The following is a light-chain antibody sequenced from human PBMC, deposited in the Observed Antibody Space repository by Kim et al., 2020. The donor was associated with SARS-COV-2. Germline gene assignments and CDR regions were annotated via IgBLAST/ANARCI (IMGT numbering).Light chain of an antibody. J-gene: IGLJ2*01. Sequence: GESVTNACTGTSSDVGVQKYVSWYQQQPGKAPKLMIYEVNRRPSGVPDRFSGSKSGNTASLTVSRLQAEDEADYYCTSYGGSNNLVIGGGTQLTVL. CDR1: SSDVGVQKY. V-gene: IGLV2-8*01. CDR2: EVN. CDR3: TSYGGSNNLV.